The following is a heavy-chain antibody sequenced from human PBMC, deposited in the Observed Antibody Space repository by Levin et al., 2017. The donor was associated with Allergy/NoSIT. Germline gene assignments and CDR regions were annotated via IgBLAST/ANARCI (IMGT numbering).Heavy chain of an antibody. CDR1: GFTFSSYG. CDR2: ISYDGSNK. V-gene: IGHV3-30*18. D-gene: IGHD3-10*01. CDR3: AKDRPITMVRGVFDY. J-gene: IGHJ4*02. Sequence: TGGSLRLSCAASGFTFSSYGMHWVRQAPGKGLEWVAVISYDGSNKYYADSVKGRFTISRDNSKNALYLQMNSLRAEDTAVYYCAKDRPITMVRGVFDYWGQGTLVTVSS.